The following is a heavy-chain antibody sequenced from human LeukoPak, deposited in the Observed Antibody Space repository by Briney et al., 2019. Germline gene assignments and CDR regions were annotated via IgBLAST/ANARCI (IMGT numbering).Heavy chain of an antibody. V-gene: IGHV4-39*01. CDR1: GGSITTTDFD. CDR2: ISSSGKA. D-gene: IGHD2-8*01. CDR3: ARFNGGTGFDY. Sequence: SETLSLTCAVSGGSITTTDFDWACIRQPPGQGFEWIATISSSGKAYYYPSLMSRVTISVDTSKNQFSLDVTSVTAADTGLFYCARFNGGTGFDYWGRGILVIVS. J-gene: IGHJ4*02.